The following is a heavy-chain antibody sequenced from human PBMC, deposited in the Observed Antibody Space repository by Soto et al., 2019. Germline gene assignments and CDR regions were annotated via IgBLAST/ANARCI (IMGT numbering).Heavy chain of an antibody. J-gene: IGHJ5*02. CDR1: GGSFSGYY. Sequence: PSETLSLTCAVYGGSFSGYYWSWIRQPPGKGLEWIGEINHSGSTNYNPSLKSRVTISVDTSKNQFSLKLSSVTAADTAVYYCAFRGSVAGPDNRFDPWGQGTLVTVSS. V-gene: IGHV4-34*01. CDR2: INHSGST. D-gene: IGHD6-19*01. CDR3: AFRGSVAGPDNRFDP.